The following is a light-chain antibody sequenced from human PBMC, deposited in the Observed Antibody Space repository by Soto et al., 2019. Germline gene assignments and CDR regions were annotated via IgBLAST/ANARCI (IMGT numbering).Light chain of an antibody. Sequence: EIMLTKSPGTLSLSPGERATLSYRASQSVSSSYLAWYQQKPGQAPRLLIYGASSRATGIPDRFSGSGSGTDFTLTISRLEPEDFAVYYCQQYGSSPRTFGQVTNVDIK. CDR1: QSVSSSY. CDR2: GAS. V-gene: IGKV3-20*01. J-gene: IGKJ1*01. CDR3: QQYGSSPRT.